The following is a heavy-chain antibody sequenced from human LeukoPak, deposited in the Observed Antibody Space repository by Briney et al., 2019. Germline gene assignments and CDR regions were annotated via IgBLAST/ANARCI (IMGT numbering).Heavy chain of an antibody. D-gene: IGHD2-8*01. V-gene: IGHV3-7*01. CDR3: ARLKDDVTKLDY. CDR2: INQGGSRL. Sequence: GGSLRLSCAGSGFTFGRYWMSWVRQAPGRGLEWVASINQGGSRLHYLDSVTGRFIISRDDAQNSLFLQMTRLRVDDTAVYYCARLKDDVTKLDYWGQGTLVSVSS. J-gene: IGHJ4*02. CDR1: GFTFGRYW.